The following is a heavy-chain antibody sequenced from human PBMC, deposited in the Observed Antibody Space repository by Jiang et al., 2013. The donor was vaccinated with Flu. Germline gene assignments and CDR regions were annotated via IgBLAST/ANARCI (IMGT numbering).Heavy chain of an antibody. CDR3: ARILRIQDPPPSYYFDY. CDR1: GFTFSYFR. CDR2: INWNGVTT. D-gene: IGHD1-14*01. J-gene: IGHJ4*02. V-gene: IGHV3-20*04. Sequence: VQLLESGGGVVQPGGSLRLSCAASGFTFSYFRMHWVRQSPGKGLEWVSGINWNGVTTAYAESVKGRFTISRDNAKNSVYLHMDGLRPEDTAWYYCARILRIQDPPPSYYFDYWGLGTLVSVSS.